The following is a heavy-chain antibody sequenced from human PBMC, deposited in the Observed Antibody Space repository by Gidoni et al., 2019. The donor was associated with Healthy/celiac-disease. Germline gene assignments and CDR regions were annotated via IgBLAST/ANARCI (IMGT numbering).Heavy chain of an antibody. CDR1: GGSIRSGGYY. CDR3: ARDSGHCSGGICYWVFDY. Sequence: QVQLQEPGPGLEKPSQTLSLTCTVSGGSIRSGGYYWSWSRQHPRKGLEGIGYISYSGCTYYNPSLKSRVTISVDTSKNQFSLKLSSVTAADTAVYYCARDSGHCSGGICYWVFDYWGQGTLVTVSS. D-gene: IGHD2-15*01. V-gene: IGHV4-31*03. CDR2: ISYSGCT. J-gene: IGHJ4*02.